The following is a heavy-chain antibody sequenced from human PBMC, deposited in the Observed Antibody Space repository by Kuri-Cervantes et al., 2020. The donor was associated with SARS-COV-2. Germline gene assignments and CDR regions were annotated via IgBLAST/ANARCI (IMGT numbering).Heavy chain of an antibody. Sequence: SQTLSLTCAVYGGSFSGYYWSWIRQPPGKGLEWIGEINHSGSTNYNPSLKSRVTISVDTSKNQFSLKLSSVTAADTAVYYCASGQEPDYSNDYWGQGTLVTVSS. CDR3: ASGQEPDYSNDY. J-gene: IGHJ4*02. CDR1: GGSFSGYY. CDR2: INHSGST. D-gene: IGHD4-11*01. V-gene: IGHV4-34*01.